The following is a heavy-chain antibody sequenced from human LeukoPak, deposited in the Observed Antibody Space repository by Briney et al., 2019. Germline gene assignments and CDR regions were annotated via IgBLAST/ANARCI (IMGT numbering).Heavy chain of an antibody. CDR3: AKGSEDYGDYEIDY. D-gene: IGHD4-17*01. CDR2: ISGSGGST. V-gene: IGHV3-23*01. CDR1: GFTFSSYA. J-gene: IGHJ4*02. Sequence: GGSLRLSCAASGFTFSSYAMSWVRQAPGKGLEWVSAISGSGGSTYYADSVKGRFTISRDNSKNTLYLQMNSLRAEDTAVYYCAKGSEDYGDYEIDYSGQGTLVPVSS.